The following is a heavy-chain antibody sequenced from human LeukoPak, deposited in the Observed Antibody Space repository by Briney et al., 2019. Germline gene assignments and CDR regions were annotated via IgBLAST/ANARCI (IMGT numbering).Heavy chain of an antibody. CDR1: GYTFTGYY. CDR3: ARESIYYYYDKGGMVGGMDV. V-gene: IGHV1-2*02. Sequence: GASVKVSCKASGYTFTGYYMHWVRQAPGQGLEWMGWINPNSGGTNYAQKFQGRVTVTRDTSISTAYMELSRLRSDDTAVYYCARESIYYYYDKGGMVGGMDVWGQGTTVTVSS. D-gene: IGHD3-22*01. CDR2: INPNSGGT. J-gene: IGHJ6*02.